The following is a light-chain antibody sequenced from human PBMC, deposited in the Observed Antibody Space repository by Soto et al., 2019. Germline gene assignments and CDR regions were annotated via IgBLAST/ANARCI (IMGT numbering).Light chain of an antibody. Sequence: QSVLAQPPSVSAAPGQKVIISCSGSSFNIGNNYVSWYQQLPGTAPKLLIYDNNKRPSGIPDRFSGSKSGTSATLAITGLQTADEADYYCGAWESSLNPYVFGTGTKVTV. CDR2: DNN. CDR3: GAWESSLNPYV. CDR1: SFNIGNNY. J-gene: IGLJ1*01. V-gene: IGLV1-51*01.